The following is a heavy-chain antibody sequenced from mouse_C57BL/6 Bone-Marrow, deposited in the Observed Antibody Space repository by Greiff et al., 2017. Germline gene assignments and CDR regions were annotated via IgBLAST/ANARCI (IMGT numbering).Heavy chain of an antibody. J-gene: IGHJ2*01. D-gene: IGHD1-1*02. CDR2: ISYDGSN. CDR1: GYSITSGYY. V-gene: IGHV3-6*01. Sequence: VQLQQSGPGLVKPSQSLSLTCSVTGYSITSGYYWNWIRQFPGNKLEWMGYISYDGSNNYNPSLKNRISITRDTSKNQSFLQLNSVTTEDTATYCGARENYYFDYWGQGTTLTVSS. CDR3: ARENYYFDY.